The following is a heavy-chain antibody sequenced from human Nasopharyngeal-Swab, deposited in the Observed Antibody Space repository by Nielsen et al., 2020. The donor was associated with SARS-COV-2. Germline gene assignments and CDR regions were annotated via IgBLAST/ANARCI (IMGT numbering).Heavy chain of an antibody. V-gene: IGHV3-21*01. CDR2: ISSSGDYI. J-gene: IGHJ4*02. Sequence: VRQAPGKGLEWVSAISSSGDYIYYAASVKGRFTISRDNAKNSLYLQMNSLRAEDTAVYYCVRDTPAMFAYWGQGMLVTASS. CDR3: VRDTPAMFAY.